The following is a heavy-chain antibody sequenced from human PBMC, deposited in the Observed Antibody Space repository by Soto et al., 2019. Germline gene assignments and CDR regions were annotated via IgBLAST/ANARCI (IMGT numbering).Heavy chain of an antibody. CDR2: INHSGST. D-gene: IGHD2-2*01. CDR3: ARGMVVPAAMLRYYYYYYMDV. J-gene: IGHJ6*03. CDR1: GGSLSGYY. Sequence: SETLSLTCAVYGGSLSGYYWSWIRQPPGKGLEWIGEINHSGSTNYNPSLKSRVTISVDTSKNQFSLRLSSVTAADTAVYYCARGMVVPAAMLRYYYYYYMDVWGKGTTVTVSS. V-gene: IGHV4-34*01.